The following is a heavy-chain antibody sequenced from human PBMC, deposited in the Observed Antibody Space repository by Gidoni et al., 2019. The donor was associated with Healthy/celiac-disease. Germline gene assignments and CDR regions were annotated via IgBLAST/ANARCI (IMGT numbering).Heavy chain of an antibody. V-gene: IGHV4-59*01. CDR1: GGSISSYY. Sequence: QVQLQESGPGLVKPSETLSLTCTVSGGSISSYYWSWIRQPPGKGLEWIGYIYYSGSTNYNPSLKSRVTISVDTSKNQFSLKLSSVTAADTAVYYCARDHIAVAGTFYGMDVWGQGTTVTVSS. CDR2: IYYSGST. J-gene: IGHJ6*02. CDR3: ARDHIAVAGTFYGMDV. D-gene: IGHD6-19*01.